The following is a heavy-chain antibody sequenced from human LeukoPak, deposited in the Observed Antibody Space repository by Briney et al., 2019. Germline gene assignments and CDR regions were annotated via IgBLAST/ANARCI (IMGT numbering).Heavy chain of an antibody. CDR1: GGSFSGYY. CDR2: INHSGST. D-gene: IGHD1-26*01. V-gene: IGHV4-34*01. J-gene: IGHJ4*02. Sequence: PSETLSLICAVYGGSFSGYYWRWIRQPPGKGLEWIGEINHSGSTNYNPSLKSRVTISVDTSKNQFSLKLSSVTAADTAVYYCARSTTYSGSSLGFWGQGTLVTVSS. CDR3: ARSTTYSGSSLGF.